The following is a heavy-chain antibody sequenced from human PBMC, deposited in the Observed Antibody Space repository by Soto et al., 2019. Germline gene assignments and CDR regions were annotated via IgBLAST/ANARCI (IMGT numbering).Heavy chain of an antibody. Sequence: QVTLKESGPVLVKPPETLTLTCTVSGFSLSNARMGVSWIRQPPGKALEWLSHIFSNDEKSYSTSLKSRLTIAKDTSKSQVVLTMTNMDRVDAATYYCARTRWSSSWYNWFDPWGQGTLVTVSS. CDR3: ARTRWSSSWYNWFDP. V-gene: IGHV2-26*01. J-gene: IGHJ5*02. D-gene: IGHD6-13*01. CDR2: IFSNDEK. CDR1: GFSLSNARMG.